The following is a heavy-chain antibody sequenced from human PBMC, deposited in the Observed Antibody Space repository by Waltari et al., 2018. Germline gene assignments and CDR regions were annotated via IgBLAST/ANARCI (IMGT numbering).Heavy chain of an antibody. D-gene: IGHD3-3*01. V-gene: IGHV1-2*02. CDR3: AKNRFLDDNHYIDV. CDR1: GYIFPDHY. Sequence: QVQLVQSGAEVKRVGASVQVSCKTSGYIFPDHYMHWVRQAPGQGLDWMGSIDTNSGGTRLAQKFQGRVSMSSDTSITTVYMELRTLTSDDTAIYYCAKNRFLDDNHYIDVWGKGTTVTVSS. J-gene: IGHJ6*03. CDR2: IDTNSGGT.